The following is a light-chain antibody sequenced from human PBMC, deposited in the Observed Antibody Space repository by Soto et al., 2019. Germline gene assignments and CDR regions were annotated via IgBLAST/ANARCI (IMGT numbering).Light chain of an antibody. V-gene: IGLV1-44*01. Sequence: QSVLTQPPSASGTPGQRVTISCSGSSSNIGSNTVNWYQQLPGTAPKLLIYSNNQRPSGVPDRFSGSKSGTSASLAISGLQSEDEAYYYCATWDDGLSGPVFGGGTKLTVL. CDR3: ATWDDGLSGPV. CDR2: SNN. J-gene: IGLJ2*01. CDR1: SSNIGSNT.